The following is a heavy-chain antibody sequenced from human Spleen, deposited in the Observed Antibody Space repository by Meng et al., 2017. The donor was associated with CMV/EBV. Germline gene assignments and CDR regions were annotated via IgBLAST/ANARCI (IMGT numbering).Heavy chain of an antibody. Sequence: SLKISCAASGFTFSNYGIHWVRQAPGKGLEWVSGISWNSGSIGYADSVKGRFTISRDNAKNPLYLQMNSLRAEDTALYYCAKGPAAVARKYYFDYWGQGTLVTVSS. CDR2: ISWNSGSI. D-gene: IGHD6-19*01. J-gene: IGHJ4*02. CDR1: GFTFSNYG. V-gene: IGHV3-9*01. CDR3: AKGPAAVARKYYFDY.